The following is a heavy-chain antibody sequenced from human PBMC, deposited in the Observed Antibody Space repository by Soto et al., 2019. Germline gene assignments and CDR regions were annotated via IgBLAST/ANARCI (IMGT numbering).Heavy chain of an antibody. CDR1: GFTFSDYY. Sequence: QVQLVESGGGLVKPGGSLRLSCAASGFTFSDYYMSWIRQAPGKGLEWVSYISSSGSTIYYADSVKGRFTISRDNAKNSLYLQMNSLRAEDTPVYYCARDPAWVSSWQTVGLFDPWGQGTLVTVSS. D-gene: IGHD6-13*01. CDR3: ARDPAWVSSWQTVGLFDP. CDR2: ISSSGSTI. J-gene: IGHJ5*02. V-gene: IGHV3-11*01.